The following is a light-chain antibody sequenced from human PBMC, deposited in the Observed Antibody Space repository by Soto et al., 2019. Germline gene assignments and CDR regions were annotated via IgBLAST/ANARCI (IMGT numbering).Light chain of an antibody. CDR1: QSVGSD. J-gene: IGKJ5*01. Sequence: DIVMTQSPATLSLTPWERATIPCRSSQSVGSDLAWYQQKPGQAPRLVIYDIFTRATGVPTRISGSGSGTEFTLTISSLQSEDFAVYYCQQSTNWPPKTVGQGTRLDIK. CDR2: DIF. V-gene: IGKV3D-15*01. CDR3: QQSTNWPPKT.